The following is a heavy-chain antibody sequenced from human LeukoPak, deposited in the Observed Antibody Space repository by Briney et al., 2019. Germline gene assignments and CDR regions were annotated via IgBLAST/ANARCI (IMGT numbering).Heavy chain of an antibody. J-gene: IGHJ4*02. Sequence: SETLSLTCAVYGGSLSGYYWSWVRQPPGKGLEWIGEINHSGSTNYNPSLKSRVTISVDTSKNQFSLKLSSVTAADTAVYYCARGRRYCSSTSCGVDYWGQGTLVTVSS. CDR3: ARGRRYCSSTSCGVDY. CDR2: INHSGST. CDR1: GGSLSGYY. V-gene: IGHV4-34*01. D-gene: IGHD2-2*01.